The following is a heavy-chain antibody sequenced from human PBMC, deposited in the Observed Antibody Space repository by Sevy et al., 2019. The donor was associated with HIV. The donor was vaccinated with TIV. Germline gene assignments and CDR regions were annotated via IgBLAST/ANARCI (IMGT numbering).Heavy chain of an antibody. CDR3: AREDSKNWRYFDY. Sequence: GGSLRLSCAAAGFTFSSYTMNWVRQAPGKGLEWVASISFSSNYIYYTDSLKGQFTISRDNAKNSLYLQMNSLRAEDTAVYYCAREDSKNWRYFDYWGQGTLVTVSS. V-gene: IGHV3-21*01. CDR1: GFTFSSYT. CDR2: ISFSSNYI. J-gene: IGHJ4*02. D-gene: IGHD1-1*01.